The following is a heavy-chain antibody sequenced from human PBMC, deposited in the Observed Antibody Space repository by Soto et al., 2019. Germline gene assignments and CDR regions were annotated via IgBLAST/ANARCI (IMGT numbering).Heavy chain of an antibody. CDR1: GFTFSSYW. D-gene: IGHD6-13*01. Sequence: EVQLVESGGGLVQPWGSLRLSCAASGFTFSSYWMHWVRQAPGKGLVWVSRINSDGSSTSYADSVKGRFTISRDNAKNTLYLQMNSLRAEDTAVYYCARAAYSSSWYADWFDPWGQGTLVTVSS. CDR2: INSDGSST. V-gene: IGHV3-74*01. J-gene: IGHJ5*02. CDR3: ARAAYSSSWYADWFDP.